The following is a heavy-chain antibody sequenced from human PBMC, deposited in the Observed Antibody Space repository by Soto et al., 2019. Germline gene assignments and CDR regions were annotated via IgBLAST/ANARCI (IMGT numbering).Heavy chain of an antibody. V-gene: IGHV1-2*04. Sequence: ASVKVSCKASGYTFTGYYMHWVRQAPGQGLEWMGWINPNSGGTNYAQKFQGWVTMTRDTSISTAYMELSRLRSDDTAVYYCARADGWLRLTESHYFDYWGQGTLVTVSS. D-gene: IGHD5-12*01. CDR3: ARADGWLRLTESHYFDY. CDR1: GYTFTGYY. CDR2: INPNSGGT. J-gene: IGHJ4*02.